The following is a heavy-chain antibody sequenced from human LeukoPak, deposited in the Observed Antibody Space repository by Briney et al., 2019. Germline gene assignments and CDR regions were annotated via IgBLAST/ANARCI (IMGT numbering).Heavy chain of an antibody. V-gene: IGHV1-69*04. J-gene: IGHJ3*02. CDR1: GGTFSSYA. Sequence: ASVKVSCKASGGTFSSYAISWVRQAPGQGLEWMGRIIPILGIANYAQKFQGRVTITADKSTSTAYMELSSLRSEDTAVYYCARGSSDYYDSSGTDIWGQGTMVTVSS. CDR2: IIPILGIA. CDR3: ARGSSDYYDSSGTDI. D-gene: IGHD3-22*01.